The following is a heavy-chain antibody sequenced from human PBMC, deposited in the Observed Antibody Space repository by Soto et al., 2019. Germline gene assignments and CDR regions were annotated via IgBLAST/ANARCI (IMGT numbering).Heavy chain of an antibody. J-gene: IGHJ6*03. CDR1: GGSISSGGYY. Sequence: QVQLQESGPGPVKPSQTLSLTCTVSGGSISSGGYYWTWIRQPPGKGLEWIGYIHYSGRTHYNPSLESRVTISVDTSKNQFSLRLRSVTAADTAEYYCARFSPPGYYYMDVW. CDR2: IHYSGRT. V-gene: IGHV4-31*03. CDR3: ARFSPPGYYYMDV.